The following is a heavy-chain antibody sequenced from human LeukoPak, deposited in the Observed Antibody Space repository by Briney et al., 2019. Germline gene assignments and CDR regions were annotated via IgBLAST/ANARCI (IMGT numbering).Heavy chain of an antibody. CDR1: GFSFSSYN. CDR3: ARALWFGETFPAY. CDR2: ISSSSSTI. J-gene: IGHJ4*02. V-gene: IGHV3-48*01. D-gene: IGHD3-10*01. Sequence: PGGSLRLSCAASGFSFSSYNMNWVRQAPGKGLQWVSYISSSSSTIYYADSVKGRFTISRGNAKNSLYLQMNSLRAEDTAVYYCARALWFGETFPAYWGQGTLVTVSS.